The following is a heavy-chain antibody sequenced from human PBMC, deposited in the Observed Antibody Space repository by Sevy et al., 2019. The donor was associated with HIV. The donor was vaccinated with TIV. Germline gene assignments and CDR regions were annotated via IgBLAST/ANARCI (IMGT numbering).Heavy chain of an antibody. CDR2: IWNDGSNK. Sequence: GGSLRLSCAASGFTFSNYGMHWVRQAPGKGLEWVAVIWNDGSNKYYADSVKGRFTISRDNSKNTLYLQMNSLRVDDTAVYFCARGGDFNDRSAKRDFDDWGQGTLVTVSS. D-gene: IGHD3-22*01. V-gene: IGHV3-33*01. CDR3: ARGGDFNDRSAKRDFDD. CDR1: GFTFSNYG. J-gene: IGHJ4*02.